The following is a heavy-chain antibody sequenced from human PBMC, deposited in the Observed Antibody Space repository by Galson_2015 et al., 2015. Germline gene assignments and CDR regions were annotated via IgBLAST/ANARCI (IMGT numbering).Heavy chain of an antibody. CDR3: ARFEEMATIKGFDY. D-gene: IGHD5-24*01. V-gene: IGHV6-1*01. Sequence: CAISGDSVSSNSAAWNWIRQSPSRGLEWLGRTYYRSKWYNDYAVSVKSRITINPDTSKNQFSLQLNSVTPEDTAVYYCARFEEMATIKGFDYWGQGTLVTVSS. J-gene: IGHJ4*02. CDR2: TYYRSKWYN. CDR1: GDSVSSNSAA.